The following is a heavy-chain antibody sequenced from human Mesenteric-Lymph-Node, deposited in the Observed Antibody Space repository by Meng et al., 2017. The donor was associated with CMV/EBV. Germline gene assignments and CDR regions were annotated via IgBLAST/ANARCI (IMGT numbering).Heavy chain of an antibody. CDR2: ISSSSSYI. CDR1: GFTFSSYS. CDR3: ARGSPAAILYDY. J-gene: IGHJ4*02. V-gene: IGHV3-21*01. D-gene: IGHD2-2*01. Sequence: ESLKISCAASGFTFSSYSMNWVRQAPGKGLEWVSSISSSSSYIYYADSVKGRFTISIDNAKNSLYLQMNSLRAEDTAVYYCARGSPAAILYDYWGQGTLVTVSS.